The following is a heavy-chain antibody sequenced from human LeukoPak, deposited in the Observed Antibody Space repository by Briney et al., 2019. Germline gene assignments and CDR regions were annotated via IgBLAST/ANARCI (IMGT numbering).Heavy chain of an antibody. CDR3: ARTLTRWGLTPYYFDY. CDR2: IYYSGST. D-gene: IGHD4-23*01. CDR1: GGSISSYY. Sequence: SETLSLTCTVSGGSISSYYWSWIRQPPGKGLEWIRYIYYSGSTNYNPSLKSRVTISVDTSKNQFSLKLSSVTAADTAVYYCARTLTRWGLTPYYFDYWGQGTLVTVSS. V-gene: IGHV4-59*01. J-gene: IGHJ4*02.